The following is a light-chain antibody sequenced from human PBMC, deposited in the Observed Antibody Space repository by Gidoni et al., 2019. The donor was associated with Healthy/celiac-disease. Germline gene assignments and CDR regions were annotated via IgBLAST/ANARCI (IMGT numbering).Light chain of an antibody. CDR2: KAS. V-gene: IGKV1-5*03. CDR1: QSISSW. Sequence: DIQMTQSPSTLSASVGDRVTITCRASQSISSWLAWYQQKPGKAPKLLIYKASSLESGVPSRFSGSGSGTDFTLTISSLHPDDFATYYRQQYNSSPAFGQGTKVEIK. J-gene: IGKJ1*01. CDR3: QQYNSSPA.